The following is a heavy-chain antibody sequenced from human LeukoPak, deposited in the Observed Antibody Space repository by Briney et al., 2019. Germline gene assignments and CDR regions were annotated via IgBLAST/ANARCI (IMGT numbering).Heavy chain of an antibody. V-gene: IGHV3-9*01. CDR3: AKATGYSSGPDDY. CDR2: ISWNSGSI. Sequence: GGSLRLSCAASGFTFDDYAMHWVRQAPGKGLEWVSGISWNSGSIGYADSVKGRFTISRDNAKNSLYLQMNSLRAEDTALYYCAKATGYSSGPDDYWGQGTLVTVSS. D-gene: IGHD6-19*01. J-gene: IGHJ4*02. CDR1: GFTFDDYA.